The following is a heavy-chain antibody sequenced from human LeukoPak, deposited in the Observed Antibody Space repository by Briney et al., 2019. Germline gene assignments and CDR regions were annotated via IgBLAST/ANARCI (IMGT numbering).Heavy chain of an antibody. J-gene: IGHJ4*02. CDR3: VRDDNGGPSGIDF. V-gene: IGHV3-74*01. CDR1: GFTFSSYW. CDR2: IHSDGRSA. Sequence: GGSLRLSCAASGFTFSSYWMHWVRQAPGKGLVWVSHIHSDGRSATYADSVKGRFTISRDNARNTLYLQMNSLRAEDTAVYYCVRDDNGGPSGIDFWGQGTLVTVSS. D-gene: IGHD3-10*01.